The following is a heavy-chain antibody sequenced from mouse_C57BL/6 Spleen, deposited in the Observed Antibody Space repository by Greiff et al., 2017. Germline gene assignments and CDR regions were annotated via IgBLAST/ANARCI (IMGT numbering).Heavy chain of an antibody. D-gene: IGHD1-1*01. Sequence: QVQLLQPGAELVKPGASVKLSCKASGYTFTSYWMPWVKQRPGQGLAWIGMLHPNRGSTNYNEKFKSQATLTVDKSSSTAYMQLSSLTSEDSAVYYCARSAAVVARGLAYWGQGTLVTVAA. V-gene: IGHV1-64*01. CDR1: GYTFTSYW. CDR3: ARSAAVVARGLAY. CDR2: LHPNRGST. J-gene: IGHJ3*01.